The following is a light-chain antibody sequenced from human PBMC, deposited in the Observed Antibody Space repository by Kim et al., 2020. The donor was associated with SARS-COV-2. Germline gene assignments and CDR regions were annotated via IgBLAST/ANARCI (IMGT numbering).Light chain of an antibody. Sequence: EIVMTQSPATLSVSPGESATLSCRASQTISSNLAWYRQKPGQAPRLLIYGASSRATGIPARFSGSGFGTEFTLTISSLQSEDFAVYFCHQYNFWPYSFGQGTKLEI. CDR2: GAS. J-gene: IGKJ2*03. CDR1: QTISSN. CDR3: HQYNFWPYS. V-gene: IGKV3-15*01.